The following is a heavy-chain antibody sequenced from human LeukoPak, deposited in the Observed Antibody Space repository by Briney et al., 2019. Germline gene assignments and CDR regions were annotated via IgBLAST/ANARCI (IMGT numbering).Heavy chain of an antibody. D-gene: IGHD4-23*01. Sequence: GGSLSLSCAASGFTFSSYWMSWVRQAPGKGLEWVANIKQDGSEKYYVDSVKGRFTIPRDNAKNSLYLQMNSLRAEDTAVYYCVRDYGGSSPFDYWGQGTLVTVSS. V-gene: IGHV3-7*01. CDR1: GFTFSSYW. J-gene: IGHJ4*02. CDR2: IKQDGSEK. CDR3: VRDYGGSSPFDY.